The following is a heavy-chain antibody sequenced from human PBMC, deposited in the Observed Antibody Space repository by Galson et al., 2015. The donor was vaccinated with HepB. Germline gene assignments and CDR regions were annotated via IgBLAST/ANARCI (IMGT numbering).Heavy chain of an antibody. J-gene: IGHJ5*02. V-gene: IGHV3-74*01. CDR2: IGSDGKST. D-gene: IGHD6-6*01. Sequence: SLRLSCAGSGITLSRYWMHWVRQAPGKGLVWVSRIGSDGKSTNYADPVKGRFTVSRDNAKNALYLQMNSLRADDTAVYYCARGGGGSSSWFDPWGQGTLVAVSS. CDR3: ARGGGGSSSWFDP. CDR1: GITLSRYW.